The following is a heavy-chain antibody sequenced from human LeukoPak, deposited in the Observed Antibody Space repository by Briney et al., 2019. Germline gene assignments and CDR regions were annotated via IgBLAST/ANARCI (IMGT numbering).Heavy chain of an antibody. J-gene: IGHJ6*04. CDR3: AREGPYDSSGYYPFDV. CDR1: GYTFTGYY. D-gene: IGHD3-22*01. Sequence: ASVRVSCKASGYTFTGYYMHWVRQAPGQGLEWMGIINPSGGSTSYAQKFQGRVTMTRDTSTSTVYMELSSLRSEDTAVYYCAREGPYDSSGYYPFDVWGKGTTVTVSS. V-gene: IGHV1-46*01. CDR2: INPSGGST.